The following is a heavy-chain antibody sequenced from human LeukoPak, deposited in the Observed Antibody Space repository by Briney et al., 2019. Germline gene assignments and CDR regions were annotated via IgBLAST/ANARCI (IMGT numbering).Heavy chain of an antibody. CDR3: AKDAKPRFLPQNWFDP. CDR2: IRYDGSNK. V-gene: IGHV3-30*02. Sequence: GGSLRLSCAASGFTFSSYGMHWVRQAPGKGLEWVAFIRYDGSNKYYADSVKGRFTISRDNSKNTLYLQMNSPRAEDTAVYYCAKDAKPRFLPQNWFDPWGQGTLVTVSS. CDR1: GFTFSSYG. D-gene: IGHD3-3*01. J-gene: IGHJ5*02.